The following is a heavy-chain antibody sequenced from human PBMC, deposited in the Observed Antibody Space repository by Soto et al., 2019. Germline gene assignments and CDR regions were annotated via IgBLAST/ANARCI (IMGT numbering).Heavy chain of an antibody. D-gene: IGHD3-3*01. J-gene: IGHJ6*02. CDR3: ARDRLLFWEGSKISYSSGMEV. CDR1: GYTFTSYG. V-gene: IGHV1-18*01. Sequence: ASVKVSCKASGYTFTSYGISWVRQAPGQGLEWMGWISAYNGNTNYAQKLQGRVTMTTDTSTSTAYMELRSLRSDDTAVYYCARDRLLFWEGSKISYSSGMEVGGQGPRVTVSS. CDR2: ISAYNGNT.